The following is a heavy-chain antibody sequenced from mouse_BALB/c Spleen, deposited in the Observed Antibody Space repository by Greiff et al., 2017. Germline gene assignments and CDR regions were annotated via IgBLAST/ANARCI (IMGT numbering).Heavy chain of an antibody. CDR2: ISDGGSYT. Sequence: DVKLVESGGDLVKPGGSLKLSCAASGFTFSDYYMYWVRQTPEKRLEWVATISDGGSYTYYPDSVKGRFTISRDNAKNNLYLQMSSLKSEDTAMYYCASYYDYAWFAYWGQGTLVTVSA. CDR1: GFTFSDYY. J-gene: IGHJ3*01. V-gene: IGHV5-4*02. D-gene: IGHD2-4*01. CDR3: ASYYDYAWFAY.